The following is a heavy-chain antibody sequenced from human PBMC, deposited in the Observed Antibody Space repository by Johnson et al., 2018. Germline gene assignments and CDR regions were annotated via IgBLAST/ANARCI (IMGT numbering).Heavy chain of an antibody. CDR3: KRSIAVVPAAPNLGWFDH. Sequence: VQLVESGAEVKKPGSSVKVSCKASGGSFSSYTVTWVRQTPGQGLEWMGAIVPMFGSVKYAQKFQGRVTITAEESTATAYRELSSLKSEETAGYYCKRSIAVVPAAPNLGWFDHWGQGTLVTVSS. D-gene: IGHD2-2*01. J-gene: IGHJ5*02. V-gene: IGHV1-69*01. CDR1: GGSFSSYT. CDR2: IVPMFGSV.